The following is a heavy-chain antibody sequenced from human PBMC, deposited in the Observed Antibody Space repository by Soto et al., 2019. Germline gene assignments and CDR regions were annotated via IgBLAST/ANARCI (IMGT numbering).Heavy chain of an antibody. Sequence: QLQLQESGPGLVKPSETLSLTCTVSGGSISSSSYYWGWIRQPPGKGLEWIGSIYYSGSTHYNPSLKSRVTISEDTSKSQLSLKLSSVTAADTAVYYCATPLFGDGDYWGQGTLVTVSS. CDR3: ATPLFGDGDY. V-gene: IGHV4-39*01. D-gene: IGHD3-10*02. CDR1: GGSISSSSYY. CDR2: IYYSGST. J-gene: IGHJ4*02.